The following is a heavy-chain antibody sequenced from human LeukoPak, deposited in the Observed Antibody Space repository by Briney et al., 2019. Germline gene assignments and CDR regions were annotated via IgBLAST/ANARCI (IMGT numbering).Heavy chain of an antibody. D-gene: IGHD3-3*01. CDR1: GGSISSYH. V-gene: IGHV4-59*01. CDR3: ARTEEWSEWNWFDP. Sequence: SETLSLTCTVSGGSISSYHWSWIRQPPGKGLEWIGYIYYSGSTNYNPSLKSRVTISVDTSKNQFSLKLSSVTAADTAVYYCARTEEWSEWNWFDPWGQGTLVTVSS. CDR2: IYYSGST. J-gene: IGHJ5*02.